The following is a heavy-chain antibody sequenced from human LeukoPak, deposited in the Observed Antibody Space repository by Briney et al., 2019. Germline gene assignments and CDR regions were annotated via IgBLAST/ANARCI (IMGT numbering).Heavy chain of an antibody. CDR3: ARTLVVVAASHYYGLDV. V-gene: IGHV3-21*01. CDR1: GFTFSSYS. D-gene: IGHD2-15*01. CDR2: ISSSSSYI. Sequence: GGSLRLSCAASGFTFSSYSMNWVRQAPGKGLEWVSSISSSSSYIFYADSVKGRFTISRDNGNNSLYLQTNSLRAEDTAVYYCARTLVVVAASHYYGLDVWGQGTTVTVSS. J-gene: IGHJ6*02.